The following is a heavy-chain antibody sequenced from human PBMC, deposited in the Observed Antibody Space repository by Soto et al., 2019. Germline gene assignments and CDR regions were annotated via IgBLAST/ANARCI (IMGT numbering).Heavy chain of an antibody. J-gene: IGHJ4*02. CDR2: IKPDGSAT. D-gene: IGHD2-21*02. Sequence: EVQLVESGGDLVQPGGSLRLSCAVSGFTFGSYWMNWVRLIPGKGLEWVAYIKPDGSATYYVDSVKGRFTISRDNAKNSLYLQMHSLRVEDTSVYYCARAGYCGPGCYYYFDYWGQGTLVTVSS. CDR3: ARAGYCGPGCYYYFDY. CDR1: GFTFGSYW. V-gene: IGHV3-7*01.